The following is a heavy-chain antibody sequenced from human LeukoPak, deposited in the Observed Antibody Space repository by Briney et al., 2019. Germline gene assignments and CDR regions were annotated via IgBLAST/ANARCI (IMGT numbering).Heavy chain of an antibody. J-gene: IGHJ4*02. CDR1: GFTFSSYW. Sequence: GGSLRLPCAASGFTFSSYWMSWVRQAPGKGLEWVANIKQDGSEKYYVDSVKGRFTISRDNAKNSLYLQMNSLRAEDTAVYYCARDLYQLLFSAFFDYWGQGTLVTVSS. V-gene: IGHV3-7*01. D-gene: IGHD2-2*01. CDR2: IKQDGSEK. CDR3: ARDLYQLLFSAFFDY.